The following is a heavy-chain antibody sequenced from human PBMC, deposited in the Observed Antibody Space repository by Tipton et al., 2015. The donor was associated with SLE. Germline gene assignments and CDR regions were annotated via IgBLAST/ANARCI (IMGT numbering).Heavy chain of an antibody. D-gene: IGHD4/OR15-4a*01. CDR2: IHDSGAT. CDR1: GGSIRSGDYY. CDR3: AKRTSGANPFDY. J-gene: IGHJ4*02. Sequence: TLSLTCTVSGGSIRSGDYYWSWIRQHPGKGLEWIGYIHDSGATFYNPSLRSRSAISVDTSQNQFSLRLTSVTAADTAVYYCAKRTSGANPFDYWGQGTLVTVSS. V-gene: IGHV4-30-4*01.